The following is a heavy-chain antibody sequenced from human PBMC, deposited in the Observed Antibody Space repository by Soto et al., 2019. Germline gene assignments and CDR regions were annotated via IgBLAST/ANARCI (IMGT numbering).Heavy chain of an antibody. V-gene: IGHV3-30*18. CDR1: GFTFSSYG. CDR2: ISYDGSNK. J-gene: IGHJ4*02. CDR3: AKDLAY. Sequence: GGSLRLSCAASGFTFSSYGMHWVRQAPGKGLEWVAVISYDGSNKYYADSVKGRFTISRDNSKNTLYLQMNSLRAEDTAVYYCAKDLAYWGQGTLVTVSS.